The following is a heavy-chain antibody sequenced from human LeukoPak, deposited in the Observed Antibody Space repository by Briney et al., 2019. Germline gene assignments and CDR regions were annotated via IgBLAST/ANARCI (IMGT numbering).Heavy chain of an antibody. Sequence: GGSLRLSCAASGFTFGDYHMNWIRQAPGKGPEWVSYISPGGGATYFADSVEGRFAISRDNARNSLYLQMNGLAAEDTAVYYCAGGLDIAVAGPGGYFDYWGQGTLVTVSS. CDR1: GFTFGDYH. V-gene: IGHV3-11*01. J-gene: IGHJ4*02. D-gene: IGHD6-19*01. CDR2: ISPGGGAT. CDR3: AGGLDIAVAGPGGYFDY.